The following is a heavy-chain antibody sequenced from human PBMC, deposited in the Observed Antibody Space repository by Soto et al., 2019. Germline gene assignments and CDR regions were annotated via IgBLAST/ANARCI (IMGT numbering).Heavy chain of an antibody. J-gene: IGHJ6*03. V-gene: IGHV1-69*05. Sequence: SVKVSCKASGGAFSSYAISWVRQAPGQGLEWMGGIIPIFGTANYADSVKGRFTISRDNSKNTLYLQMNSLRVEDTAVYYCARLRCSGSSCYSIQGYYYYYMDVWGKGTTVTVSS. CDR3: ARLRCSGSSCYSIQGYYYYYMDV. CDR1: GGAFSSYA. CDR2: IIPIFGTA. D-gene: IGHD2-15*01.